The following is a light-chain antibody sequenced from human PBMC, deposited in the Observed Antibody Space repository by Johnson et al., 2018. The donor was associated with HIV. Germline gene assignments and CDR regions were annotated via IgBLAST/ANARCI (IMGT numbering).Light chain of an antibody. J-gene: IGLJ1*01. CDR2: ENT. V-gene: IGLV1-51*02. CDR1: SSNIANKY. Sequence: QSVLTQPPSVSAAPGQKVTISCSGSSSNIANKYVSWYQHLPGTAPKLLIYENTRRPSGIPDRFSGSKSGTSATLGITGLQTGDEADYYCGTWDSSPRTYIFGSGTKVTVL. CDR3: GTWDSSPRTYI.